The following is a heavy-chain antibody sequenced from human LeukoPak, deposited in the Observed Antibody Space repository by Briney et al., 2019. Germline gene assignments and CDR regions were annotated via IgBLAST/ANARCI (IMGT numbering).Heavy chain of an antibody. CDR1: GGSIRSYY. J-gene: IGHJ6*03. D-gene: IGHD6-6*01. CDR2: SYYSGST. Sequence: PSETLSLTCTVSGGSIRSYYWSWIRQPPGRGREWIGYSYYSGSTDYNPSLKSHVTISVDTSKNQFSLQLSSVTAADTAVYYCARGVPRYYYYYMDVWGKGTTVTVSS. CDR3: ARGVPRYYYYYMDV. V-gene: IGHV4-59*08.